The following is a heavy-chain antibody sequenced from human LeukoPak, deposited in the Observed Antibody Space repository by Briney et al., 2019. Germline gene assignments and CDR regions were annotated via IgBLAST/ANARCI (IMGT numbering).Heavy chain of an antibody. CDR3: ARGGPYYYDSSGYYPFDY. J-gene: IGHJ4*02. D-gene: IGHD3-22*01. Sequence: GGSLRLSCAASGFTFSSYEMNWVRQAPGKGLEWVSYISSSGSTIYYADSVKGRFTISRDNAKNSLYLQTNSLRAEDTAVYYCARGGPYYYDSSGYYPFDYWGQGTLVTVSS. V-gene: IGHV3-48*03. CDR1: GFTFSSYE. CDR2: ISSSGSTI.